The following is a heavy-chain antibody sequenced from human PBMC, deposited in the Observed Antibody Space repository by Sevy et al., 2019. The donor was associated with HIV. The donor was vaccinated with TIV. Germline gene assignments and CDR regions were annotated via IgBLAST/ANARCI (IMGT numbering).Heavy chain of an antibody. CDR2: ISYDGSNK. J-gene: IGHJ6*03. CDR3: ARDRGITMVRGVLTHYMDV. D-gene: IGHD3-10*01. Sequence: GGSLRLSCAASGFTFSSYAMHWVRQAPGKGLEWVAVISYDGSNKYYADSVKGRFTISRDNSKNTLYLQMNSLRAEDTAVYYCARDRGITMVRGVLTHYMDVRGKGTTVTVSS. V-gene: IGHV3-30-3*01. CDR1: GFTFSSYA.